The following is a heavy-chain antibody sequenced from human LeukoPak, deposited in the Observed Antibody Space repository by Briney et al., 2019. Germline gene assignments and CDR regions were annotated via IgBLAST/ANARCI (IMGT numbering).Heavy chain of an antibody. J-gene: IGHJ4*02. CDR2: IRTDGTIT. D-gene: IGHD3-10*01. Sequence: GGSLRLSCAASGFTFSSYWMHWVRQAPGKGLVWVSRIRTDGTITTYADSVKGRFSISRDNAKNTLYLQVNSLRVEDTAVYYCARGRRESDYWGQGTLVTVSP. CDR3: ARGRRESDY. V-gene: IGHV3-74*03. CDR1: GFTFSSYW.